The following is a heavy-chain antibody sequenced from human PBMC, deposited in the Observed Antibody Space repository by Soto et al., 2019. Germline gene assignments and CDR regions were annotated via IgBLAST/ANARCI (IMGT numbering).Heavy chain of an antibody. Sequence: EVQLVETGGGLIQPGGSLRLSCAASGFTVSSSYMSWVRQAPGKGLEWVSVIYSGGSTYYADSVRGRFTISRDTSNNTLSLQMNSLRAEDTAVYYCARGGDGYSYLNFDKWGQGTLVTVSS. CDR1: GFTVSSSY. CDR2: IYSGGST. J-gene: IGHJ4*02. D-gene: IGHD5-18*01. CDR3: ARGGDGYSYLNFDK. V-gene: IGHV3-53*02.